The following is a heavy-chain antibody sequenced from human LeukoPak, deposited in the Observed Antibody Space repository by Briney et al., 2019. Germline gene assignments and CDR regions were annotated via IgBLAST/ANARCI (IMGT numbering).Heavy chain of an antibody. Sequence: GGSLRLSCAASGFTFSAYGMHWVRQAPGKGLEWVALIWFDGTNRYYAESVKGRFTISRDNSNNTLYLQMNSLRAEDTAVYYCARDRGYSYAHPLDYWGQGTLVTVSS. CDR3: ARDRGYSYAHPLDY. CDR1: GFTFSAYG. CDR2: IWFDGTNR. J-gene: IGHJ4*02. D-gene: IGHD5-18*01. V-gene: IGHV3-33*01.